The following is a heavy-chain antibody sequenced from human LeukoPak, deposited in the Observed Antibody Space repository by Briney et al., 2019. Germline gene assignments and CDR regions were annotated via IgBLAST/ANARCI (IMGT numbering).Heavy chain of an antibody. CDR1: GFTFDDYA. J-gene: IGHJ4*02. V-gene: IGHV3-9*01. CDR3: AKDIGYYYDSSGYYSAFDY. D-gene: IGHD3-22*01. CDR2: ISWNSGSI. Sequence: GRSLRLSCAASGFTFDDYAMHWVRQAPGKGLEWVSGISWNSGSIGYADSVKGRFTISRDNAKNSLYLQMNSLRAEDTALYYCAKDIGYYYDSSGYYSAFDYWGQGTLVTVSS.